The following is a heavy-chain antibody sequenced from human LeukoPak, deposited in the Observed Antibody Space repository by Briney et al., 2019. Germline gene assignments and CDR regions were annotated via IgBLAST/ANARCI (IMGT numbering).Heavy chain of an antibody. CDR3: ARRGGMITFGGVIVPYYFDY. J-gene: IGHJ4*02. Sequence: KPSETLSLTCTVSGDSISSSSYYWGWIRQPPGKGLEWIGSIYYSGSTCYNPSLKSRVTISVDTSKNQFSLKLSSVTAADTAVYYCARRGGMITFGGVIVPYYFDYWGQGTLVTVSS. CDR1: GDSISSSSYY. V-gene: IGHV4-39*01. CDR2: IYYSGST. D-gene: IGHD3-16*02.